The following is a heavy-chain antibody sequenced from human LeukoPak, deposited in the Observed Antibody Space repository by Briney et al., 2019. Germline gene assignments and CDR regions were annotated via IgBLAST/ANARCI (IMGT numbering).Heavy chain of an antibody. J-gene: IGHJ4*02. CDR3: AKVRWDNSGWYYLDS. V-gene: IGHV3-30*18. CDR2: ISYNGINE. Sequence: GGSLRLSCAASGFSFSDYNMHWVRQAPGKGLEWMAVISYNGINEYYADSVKGRFTISRDNSKSTLLLQMNSLRAEDTAVYYCAKVRWDNSGWYYLDSWGQGTLVTVS. D-gene: IGHD6-19*01. CDR1: GFSFSDYN.